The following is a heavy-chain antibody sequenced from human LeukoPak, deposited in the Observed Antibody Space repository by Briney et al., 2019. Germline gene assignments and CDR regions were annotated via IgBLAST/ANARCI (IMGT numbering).Heavy chain of an antibody. CDR1: GGSISSSNW. D-gene: IGHD2-2*01. V-gene: IGHV4-4*02. J-gene: IGHJ5*02. CDR3: VRAKKYCSSTSCYAGGRFDL. Sequence: SETLSLTCAVSGGSISSSNWWWGGRQPPRQELVWIGEIYHSGGTNYNPSLKSRVTISVDKSKNQFYLKLSSVTAADTAVYYCVRAKKYCSSTSCYAGGRFDLWGQGTLVTVSS. CDR2: IYHSGGT.